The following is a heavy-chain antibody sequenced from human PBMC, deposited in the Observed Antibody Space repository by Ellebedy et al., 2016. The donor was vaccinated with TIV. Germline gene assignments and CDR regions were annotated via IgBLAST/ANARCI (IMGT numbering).Heavy chain of an antibody. CDR2: INPNSGGT. CDR1: GYTFTGYY. D-gene: IGHD2/OR15-2a*01. J-gene: IGHJ2*01. CDR3: ARGRISAFRGWYFDL. V-gene: IGHV1-2*02. Sequence: ASVKVSXXASGYTFTGYYMHWVRQAPGQGLEWMGWINPNSGGTNYAQKFQGRVTMTRDTSISTAYMELSRLRSDDTAVYYCARGRISAFRGWYFDLWGRGTLVTVSP.